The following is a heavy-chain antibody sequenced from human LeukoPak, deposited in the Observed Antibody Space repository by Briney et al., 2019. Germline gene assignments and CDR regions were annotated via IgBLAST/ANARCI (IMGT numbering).Heavy chain of an antibody. D-gene: IGHD7-27*01. CDR3: ARGVELGNYFDY. CDR2: TYYRSKWYT. Sequence: SQTLSLTCAISGDSVSSNGAAWNWIRQSPSRGLEWLGRTYYRSKWYTDYAVSVKSRITINPDTSKNQFSLQLNSVTPEDTALYYRARGVELGNYFDYWGQGALVTVSS. CDR1: GDSVSSNGAA. J-gene: IGHJ4*02. V-gene: IGHV6-1*01.